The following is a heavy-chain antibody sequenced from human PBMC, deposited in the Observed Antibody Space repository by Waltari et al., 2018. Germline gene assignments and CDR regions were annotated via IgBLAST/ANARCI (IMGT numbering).Heavy chain of an antibody. D-gene: IGHD3-3*01. J-gene: IGHJ6*01. Sequence: QVLLQQWGAGLLKPSETLSLTCDISGGSLGDYIWTWIRQPPGKGLEWLGQVSHGGTARSNPSVKGRVTLSLDTSQGHFSLRLQSVTAADTAVYYCARGRNYDSTLGRNDSSHSGLDVWGQGSAVTVSS. CDR2: VSHGGTA. V-gene: IGHV4-34*02. CDR3: ARGRNYDSTLGRNDSSHSGLDV. CDR1: GGSLGDYI.